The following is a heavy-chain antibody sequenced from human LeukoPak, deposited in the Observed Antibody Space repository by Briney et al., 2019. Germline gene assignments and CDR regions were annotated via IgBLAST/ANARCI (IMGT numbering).Heavy chain of an antibody. V-gene: IGHV3-21*01. D-gene: IGHD4-17*01. CDR2: ISSSSSYI. CDR3: ARTVYDYGYCRY. J-gene: IGHJ4*02. CDR1: GFTFSSYS. Sequence: GGTLRLSCAASGFTFSSYSMNWVRQAPGKGLEWVSSISSSSSYIYYADSVKGRFTISRDNAKNSLYLQMKSLRAEDTAVYYCARTVYDYGYCRYWGQGTLVTVSS.